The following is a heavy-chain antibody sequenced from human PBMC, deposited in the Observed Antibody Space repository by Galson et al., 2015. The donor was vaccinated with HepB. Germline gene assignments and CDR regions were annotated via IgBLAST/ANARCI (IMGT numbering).Heavy chain of an antibody. D-gene: IGHD6-13*01. Sequence: LRLSCAASGFPFSSYGMHWVRQAPGKGLEWVAFIRYDGSNKYYADSVKGRFTISRDNSKNTLYLQMNSLRAEDTAVYYCATSRVGSWLPTSNQEGLYYFDYWGQGTLVTVSS. CDR2: IRYDGSNK. J-gene: IGHJ4*02. CDR3: ATSRVGSWLPTSNQEGLYYFDY. V-gene: IGHV3-30*02. CDR1: GFPFSSYG.